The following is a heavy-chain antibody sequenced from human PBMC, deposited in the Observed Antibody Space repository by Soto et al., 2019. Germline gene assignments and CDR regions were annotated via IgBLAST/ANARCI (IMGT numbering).Heavy chain of an antibody. D-gene: IGHD1-7*01. Sequence: GGSLRLSCAASGFTFSSYEMNWVRQAPGKGLEWVSYISSSGSTIYYADSVKGRFTISRDNAKNSLYLQMNSLRAEDTAVYYCAREAPLNSWNYFGRYYYYGMEVWGQGTAVT. CDR3: AREAPLNSWNYFGRYYYYGMEV. V-gene: IGHV3-48*03. J-gene: IGHJ6*02. CDR1: GFTFSSYE. CDR2: ISSSGSTI.